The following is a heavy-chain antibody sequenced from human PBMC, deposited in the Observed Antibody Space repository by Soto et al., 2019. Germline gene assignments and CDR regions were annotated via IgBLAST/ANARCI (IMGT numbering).Heavy chain of an antibody. Sequence: SETLSLTCTVSGGSISSGDYYWSWIRQPPGKGLEWIGYIYYSGSTYYNPSLKSRVTIPVDTSKNQFSLKLSSVTAADTAVYYCARRHCSGGSCYFDYWGQGTLVTVSS. J-gene: IGHJ4*02. V-gene: IGHV4-30-4*08. D-gene: IGHD2-15*01. CDR2: IYYSGST. CDR1: GGSISSGDYY. CDR3: ARRHCSGGSCYFDY.